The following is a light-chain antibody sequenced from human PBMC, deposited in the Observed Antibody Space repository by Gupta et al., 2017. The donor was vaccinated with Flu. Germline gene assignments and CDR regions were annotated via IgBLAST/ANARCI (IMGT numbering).Light chain of an antibody. Sequence: QSALTPPASVSGSRGQSTTISYTATSSDVGGYNYVSWYQQHPGKAPKLMIYEVSNRPSGVSNRFSGSKSGNTASLTISGLQAEDEADYYCSSYTSSSTVVFGGGTKLTVL. J-gene: IGLJ2*01. CDR2: EVS. V-gene: IGLV2-14*01. CDR1: SSDVGGYNY. CDR3: SSYTSSSTVV.